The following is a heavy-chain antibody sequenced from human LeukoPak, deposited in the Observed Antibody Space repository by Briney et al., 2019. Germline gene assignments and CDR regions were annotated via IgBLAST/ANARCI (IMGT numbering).Heavy chain of an antibody. CDR1: GGSISSGDYY. Sequence: SETLSLTCTVSGGSISSGDYYWSWIRQHPGRGLEWIGYFYYSGNTYYNPSLKSRVTISVDTSKNQFSLKLSSVTAADTAVYYCARGGLLDWFDPWGQGTLVTVSS. D-gene: IGHD2-15*01. J-gene: IGHJ5*02. CDR3: ARGGLLDWFDP. V-gene: IGHV4-31*03. CDR2: FYYSGNT.